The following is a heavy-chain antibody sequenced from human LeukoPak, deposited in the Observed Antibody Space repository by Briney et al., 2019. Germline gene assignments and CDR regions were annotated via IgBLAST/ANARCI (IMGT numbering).Heavy chain of an antibody. Sequence: GGSLRLSCAASGFTFNTYWMHWVRQAPGKGLEYVSAISSDGGSTYYANSVKGRFTISRDNSKNTLYLQMGSLRAEDMAVYYCARGIQLWSYFDYWGQGTLVTVSS. CDR3: ARGIQLWSYFDY. CDR2: ISSDGGST. V-gene: IGHV3-64*01. J-gene: IGHJ4*02. CDR1: GFTFNTYW. D-gene: IGHD5-18*01.